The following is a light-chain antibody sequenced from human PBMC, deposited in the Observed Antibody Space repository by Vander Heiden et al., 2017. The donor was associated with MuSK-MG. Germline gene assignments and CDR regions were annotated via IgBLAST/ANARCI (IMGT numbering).Light chain of an antibody. V-gene: IGLV3-19*01. CDR1: SLRSYS. Sequence: SSELTQDPPVSVALGQTVRITCQGDSLRSYSASWYQQKPGQAPVLVIFDKNSRPSVIPDRFSGSSSGNTASLIITGAQAEDEADDYCNSRDSSGNQLRIFGTGTKVTVL. CDR3: NSRDSSGNQLRI. CDR2: DKN. J-gene: IGLJ1*01.